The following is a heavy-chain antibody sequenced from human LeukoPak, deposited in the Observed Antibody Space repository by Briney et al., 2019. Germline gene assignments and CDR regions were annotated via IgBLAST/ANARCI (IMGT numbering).Heavy chain of an antibody. CDR2: IYFSGTT. CDR1: GGSISSYY. D-gene: IGHD2-2*01. Sequence: PSETLSLTCTVSGGSISSYYWSWIRQPPGKGPEYIGYIYFSGTTNYNPSLESRVTIVDTSKNQLSLKLRSVTAADTAVYYCASSKYCNSTTCIDYWGQGTLVTVSS. CDR3: ASSKYCNSTTCIDY. V-gene: IGHV4-59*03. J-gene: IGHJ4*02.